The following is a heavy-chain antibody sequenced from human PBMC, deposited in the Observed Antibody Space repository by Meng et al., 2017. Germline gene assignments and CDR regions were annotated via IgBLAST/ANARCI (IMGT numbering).Heavy chain of an antibody. CDR2: IYHSGST. CDR3: ARAGVGYYDSSGPYSY. D-gene: IGHD3-22*01. Sequence: VLRPEAGTGLVTPSGTLSFTCAVSGGSISSSHWWSWVRQPPWKGLEWIGEIYHSGSTNYNPSLKSRVTISVDKSKNQFSLKLSSVTAADTAVYYCARAGVGYYDSSGPYSYWGQGTLVTVSS. CDR1: GGSISSSHW. V-gene: IGHV4-4*02. J-gene: IGHJ4*02.